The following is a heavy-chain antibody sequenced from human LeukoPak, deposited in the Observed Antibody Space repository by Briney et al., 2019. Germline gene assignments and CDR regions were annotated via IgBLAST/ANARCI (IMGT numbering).Heavy chain of an antibody. Sequence: GGSLRLSCAASGFTFSSYSMNWVRQAPGKGLEWVSSISSSSSYIYYADSVKDRFTISRDNAKNSLYLQMNSLRAEDTAVYYCARGSGQLIFPLWFGVLYDYWGQGTLVTVSS. J-gene: IGHJ4*02. D-gene: IGHD3-10*01. CDR1: GFTFSSYS. V-gene: IGHV3-21*01. CDR2: ISSSSSYI. CDR3: ARGSGQLIFPLWFGVLYDY.